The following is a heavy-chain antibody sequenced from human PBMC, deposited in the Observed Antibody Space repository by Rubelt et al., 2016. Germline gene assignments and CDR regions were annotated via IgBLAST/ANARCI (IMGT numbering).Heavy chain of an antibody. J-gene: IGHJ3*02. Sequence: QLQLQESGPGLVKPSETLSLTCTVSSGSISSSRYFWGWIRQPPGKGLEWIANVCYSGSTNYNPSLKSRVTISVDTSKNECSLRLSSVTAADTAVDYCAGNDYGDYDDAFDIWGQGTMVTVSS. V-gene: IGHV4-39*07. CDR1: SGSISSSRYF. CDR3: AGNDYGDYDDAFDI. CDR2: VCYSGST. D-gene: IGHD4-17*01.